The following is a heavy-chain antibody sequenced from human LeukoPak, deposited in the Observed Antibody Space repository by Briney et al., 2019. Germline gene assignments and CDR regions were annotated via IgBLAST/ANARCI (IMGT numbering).Heavy chain of an antibody. D-gene: IGHD1-1*01. CDR2: ISGSGGST. J-gene: IGHJ2*01. CDR1: GFTFSSYA. Sequence: GGSLRLSCAASGFTFSSYAMSWVRQAPGKGLEWVSAISGSGGSTYYADSVKGRFTVSRDNSKNTLYLQLSDLRVEDTAIFYCAKREGALLENWQFDLWGRGTLVTVSS. V-gene: IGHV3-23*01. CDR3: AKREGALLENWQFDL.